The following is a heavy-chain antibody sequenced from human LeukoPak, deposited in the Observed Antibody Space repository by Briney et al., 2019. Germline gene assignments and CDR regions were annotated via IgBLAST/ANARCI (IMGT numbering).Heavy chain of an antibody. CDR2: IRGSGDGR. D-gene: IGHD6-13*01. V-gene: IGHV3-23*01. CDR3: ARRDGSSWYSGWFDP. Sequence: GGSLRLSCAASGFTFSTYAMSWVRQAPGKGLEWVSAIRGSGDGRYNADSVKGRFTISRDNSKNTLYLQMNSLRAEDTAVYYCARRDGSSWYSGWFDPWGQGTLVTVSS. CDR1: GFTFSTYA. J-gene: IGHJ5*02.